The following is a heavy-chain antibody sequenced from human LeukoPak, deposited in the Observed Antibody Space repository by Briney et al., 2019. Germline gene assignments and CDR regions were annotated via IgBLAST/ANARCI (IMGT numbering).Heavy chain of an antibody. Sequence: GGSLRLSCAASGFTFSSYAMSWVRQAPGNGLEWVSAISGSGGSTYYADSVKGRFTISRDNSKNTLYLQMNSLRAEDTAVYYCAKAQTYYYDSSGYFLWGQGTLVTVSS. CDR2: ISGSGGST. J-gene: IGHJ4*02. D-gene: IGHD3-22*01. CDR3: AKAQTYYYDSSGYFL. V-gene: IGHV3-23*01. CDR1: GFTFSSYA.